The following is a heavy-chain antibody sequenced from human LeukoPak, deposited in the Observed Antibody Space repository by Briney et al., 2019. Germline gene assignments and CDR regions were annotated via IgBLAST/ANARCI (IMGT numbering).Heavy chain of an antibody. D-gene: IGHD2-2*01. CDR2: ISYDGSNK. CDR3: ARGYCTSTNCNNWFDP. V-gene: IGHV3-30*03. J-gene: IGHJ5*02. CDR1: GFTFSSYG. Sequence: GRSLRLSCAASGFTFSSYGMHWVRQAPGKGLEWVAVISYDGSNKYYADSVKGRFTISRDNSRNVLYLQMNSLRADDAAIYYCARGYCTSTNCNNWFDPWGQGALVTVSS.